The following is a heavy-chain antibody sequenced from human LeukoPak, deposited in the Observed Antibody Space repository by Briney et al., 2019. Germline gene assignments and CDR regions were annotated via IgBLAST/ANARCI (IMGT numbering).Heavy chain of an antibody. V-gene: IGHV3-21*01. CDR3: ARGHTAVTRHFDF. CDR1: GFTFTTYS. Sequence: PGGSLRLACEASGFTFTTYSMTWVRQAPGKGLEWVSIISSGSSAIFSADALKGRFTISRDDAKNLLYLDMNSLRAEDTAVYYCARGHTAVTRHFDFWGQGTLVTVSS. J-gene: IGHJ4*02. D-gene: IGHD4-17*01. CDR2: ISSGSSAI.